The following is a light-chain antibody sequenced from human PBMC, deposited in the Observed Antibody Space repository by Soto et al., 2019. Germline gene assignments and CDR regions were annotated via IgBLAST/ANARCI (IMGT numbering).Light chain of an antibody. CDR3: CSYAGIYSYV. CDR2: DTT. V-gene: IGLV2-11*01. Sequence: QSALTQPRSVSGSPGQSVTISCTGTSSDVGRFEYVSWYQQHPGEAPKVVVYDTTKRPSGVPDRFSGSKSGNTASLTISGLQAEDEADYYCCSYAGIYSYVFGTGTKVTVL. CDR1: SSDVGRFEY. J-gene: IGLJ1*01.